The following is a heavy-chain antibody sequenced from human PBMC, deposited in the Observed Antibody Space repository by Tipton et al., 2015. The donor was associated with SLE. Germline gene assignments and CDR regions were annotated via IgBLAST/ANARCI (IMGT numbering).Heavy chain of an antibody. V-gene: IGHV4-39*07. Sequence: GLVKPSETLSLTCTVSGVSISSYGFYWGWIRQPPGKGLEWIGSIFYSGSTNYNPSLKSRVTISRDTSKNQFSLKLSSVTAADTAVYYCARDVEGSVWYFDLWGRGTLVTVSS. CDR1: GVSISSYGFY. CDR3: ARDVEGSVWYFDL. J-gene: IGHJ2*01. CDR2: IFYSGST.